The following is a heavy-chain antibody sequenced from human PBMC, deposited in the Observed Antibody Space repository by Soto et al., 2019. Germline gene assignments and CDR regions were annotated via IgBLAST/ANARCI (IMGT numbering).Heavy chain of an antibody. CDR1: GGTFSSYA. V-gene: IGHV1-69*01. CDR3: ARVAVAGLYYYYYGMDV. Sequence: QVQLVQSGAEVKKPGSSVKVSCKASGGTFSSYAISWVRQAPGQGLEWMGGIIPIFGTANYAQKFQGRVTMTADESTSTAYMELSSLRSEDTAVYYCARVAVAGLYYYYYGMDVWGQGTTVTVSS. D-gene: IGHD6-19*01. J-gene: IGHJ6*02. CDR2: IIPIFGTA.